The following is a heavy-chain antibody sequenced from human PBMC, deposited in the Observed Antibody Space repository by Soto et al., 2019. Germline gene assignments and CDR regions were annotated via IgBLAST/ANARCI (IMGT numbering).Heavy chain of an antibody. V-gene: IGHV3-23*01. J-gene: IGHJ4*02. CDR2: ISGSGGST. Sequence: PXGSLRLSCAASGFTFSSYAMSWVRQAPGKGLDWVSAISGSGGSTDYADSVKGRFTISRDNSKNTLYLQMHSLRAGDTAVYYCAKDGSSWYPFDYWGQGTLVTVSS. CDR3: AKDGSSWYPFDY. CDR1: GFTFSSYA. D-gene: IGHD6-13*01.